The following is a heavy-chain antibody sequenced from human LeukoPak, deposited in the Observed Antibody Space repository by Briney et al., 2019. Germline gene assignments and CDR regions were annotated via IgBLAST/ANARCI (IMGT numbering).Heavy chain of an antibody. V-gene: IGHV3-11*04. Sequence: PGGSLRLSCAASGFTFSDYYMSWIRQAPGKGLEWVSYISSSGSTIYYADSVKGRFTISRDNAKNPLYLQMNSLRAEDTAVYYCARETEIGSSGYYFDYWGQGTLVTVSS. J-gene: IGHJ4*02. CDR3: ARETEIGSSGYYFDY. D-gene: IGHD3-22*01. CDR1: GFTFSDYY. CDR2: ISSSGSTI.